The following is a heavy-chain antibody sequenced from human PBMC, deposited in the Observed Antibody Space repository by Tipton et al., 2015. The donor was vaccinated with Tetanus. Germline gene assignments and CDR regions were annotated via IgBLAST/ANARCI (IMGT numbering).Heavy chain of an antibody. CDR1: GFTFFDYS. CDR3: ARVHTPGLLGRYPFDS. CDR2: ISGSGNYI. D-gene: IGHD2-21*02. V-gene: IGHV3-21*01. Sequence: SLRLSCAASGFTFFDYSMNWVRQAPGKGLELVSSISGSGNYIYYADSVKGRFTISRANAKNSLYLQMNSLRADDTAVYFCARVHTPGLLGRYPFDSWGQGTLVTVSS. J-gene: IGHJ4*02.